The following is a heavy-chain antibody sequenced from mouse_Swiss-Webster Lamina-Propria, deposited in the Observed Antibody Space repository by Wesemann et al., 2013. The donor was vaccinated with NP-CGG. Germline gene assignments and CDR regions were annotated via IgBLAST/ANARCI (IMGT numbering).Heavy chain of an antibody. CDR2: IYPGDGDT. CDR3: ARYGNFDY. V-gene: IGHV1-87*01. J-gene: IGHJ2*01. Sequence: GLEWIGAIYPGDGDTRYTQKFKGKATLTADKSSSTAYMQLSSLASEDSAVYYCARYGNFDYWGQGTTLTVSS. D-gene: IGHD2-1*01.